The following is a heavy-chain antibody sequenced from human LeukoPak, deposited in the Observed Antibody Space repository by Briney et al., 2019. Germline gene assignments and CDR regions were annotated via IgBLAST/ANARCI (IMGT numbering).Heavy chain of an antibody. Sequence: GGSLRLSCEASGFVFNTYHLTWVRQVPGKGLEWVSYITSSGSVYYADSVKGRFTISRDNSKNSLFLQMDRLTPEDSAIYYCAKMGSGTIDYWGQGTLVTVSS. V-gene: IGHV3-48*03. CDR3: AKMGSGTIDY. J-gene: IGHJ4*02. D-gene: IGHD3-10*01. CDR1: GFVFNTYH. CDR2: ITSSGSV.